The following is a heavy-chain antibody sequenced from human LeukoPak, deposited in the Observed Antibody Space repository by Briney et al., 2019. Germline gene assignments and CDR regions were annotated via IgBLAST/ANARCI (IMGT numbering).Heavy chain of an antibody. J-gene: IGHJ4*02. CDR1: GYSISTGYY. Sequence: SETLSLTCAVPGYSISTGYYWAWTRQPPGKGLEWITTIYYGGSTYYTPSLKSRVTISVDTSRNQFSRNLRSVTAADTAVYYCAIQSGATDYWGQGTLVTVSS. V-gene: IGHV4-38-2*01. CDR3: AIQSGATDY. D-gene: IGHD1-26*01. CDR2: IYYGGST.